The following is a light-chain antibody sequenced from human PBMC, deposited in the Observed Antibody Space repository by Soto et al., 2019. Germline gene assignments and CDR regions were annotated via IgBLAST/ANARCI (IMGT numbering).Light chain of an antibody. CDR3: TAWDNSLSAVV. V-gene: IGLV1-44*01. CDR2: GDD. J-gene: IGLJ2*01. Sequence: QLVLTQPPSTSGTPGHRVTISCSGTRSNIGSSTVNWYQQLPGTAPKLLIYGDDQRPSGVPDRFSGSKSGTSVFLAISGLQSEDEADYYCTAWDNSLSAVVFGGGTQLTVL. CDR1: RSNIGSST.